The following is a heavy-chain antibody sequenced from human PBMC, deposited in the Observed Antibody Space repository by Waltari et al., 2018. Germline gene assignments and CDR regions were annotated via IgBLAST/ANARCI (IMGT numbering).Heavy chain of an antibody. CDR1: GYSFTRHW. CDR3: ARSRGIVGATGLFDY. J-gene: IGHJ4*02. CDR2: IYPGDSDT. D-gene: IGHD1-26*01. Sequence: DVQLVQSGAEVKKPGESLNISCKASGYSFTRHWIGWVRQLPGKGLEWMGIIYPGDSDTRYSPSFQGQVTISADMSINTAYLQWSRLEPSDTAVYYCARSRGIVGATGLFDYWGQGTLVTVSS. V-gene: IGHV5-51*01.